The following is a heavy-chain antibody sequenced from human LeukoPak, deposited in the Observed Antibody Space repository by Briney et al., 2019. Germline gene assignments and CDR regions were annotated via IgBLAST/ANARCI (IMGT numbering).Heavy chain of an antibody. CDR3: AKDGHYYDSSGYWD. D-gene: IGHD3-22*01. V-gene: IGHV3-23*01. Sequence: GGSLRLSCAASGFTFSSYGMSWGRQAPGKGLEWVSAISGSGGSTYYADSVKGRFTISRDNSKNTLYLQMNSLRAEDTAVYYCAKDGHYYDSSGYWDWGQGTLVTVSS. CDR1: GFTFSSYG. J-gene: IGHJ4*02. CDR2: ISGSGGST.